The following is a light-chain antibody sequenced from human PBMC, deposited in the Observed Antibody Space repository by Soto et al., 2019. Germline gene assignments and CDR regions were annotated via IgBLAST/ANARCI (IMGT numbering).Light chain of an antibody. CDR2: AAS. V-gene: IGKV1-39*01. CDR3: QQSYSTLLFT. CDR1: QSISSY. J-gene: IGKJ3*01. Sequence: DIQMTQSPSSLSASVGDRVTITCRASQSISSYLNWYQQKPGKAPKLLIYAASSLQSGVPSRFGGSGCGADFTLTIGRLQPEDFATYFCQQSYSTLLFTFGPGTKVDI.